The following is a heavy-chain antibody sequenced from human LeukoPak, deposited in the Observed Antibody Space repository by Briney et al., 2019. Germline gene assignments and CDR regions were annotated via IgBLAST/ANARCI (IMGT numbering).Heavy chain of an antibody. J-gene: IGHJ4*02. CDR1: GTTFDSHY. CDR2: INQDGSEK. Sequence: GGSLRLSCAASGTTFDSHYMTWVRQTPEKGLEWVANINQDGSEKNYVDSVKSRFTISRDNAKKSLYLQMNSLRAEDTAVYYCASAAGLESAYWGQGTLVTVSS. D-gene: IGHD3-3*01. V-gene: IGHV3-7*01. CDR3: ASAAGLESAY.